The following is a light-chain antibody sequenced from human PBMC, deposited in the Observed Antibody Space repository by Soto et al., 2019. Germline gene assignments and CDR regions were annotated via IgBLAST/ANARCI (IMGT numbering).Light chain of an antibody. CDR1: SSNIGNHY. V-gene: IGLV1-51*01. CDR3: GTWDSSLSAV. J-gene: IGLJ2*01. CDR2: DNN. Sequence: QAVLTQPPSVSAAPGQTGTISCSGSSSNIGNHYIYWYQQLPGTAPKLLIYDNNKPPSGIPDRFSGSKSGTSATLGITGLQTGDEADYYCGTWDSSLSAVFGGGTKLTVL.